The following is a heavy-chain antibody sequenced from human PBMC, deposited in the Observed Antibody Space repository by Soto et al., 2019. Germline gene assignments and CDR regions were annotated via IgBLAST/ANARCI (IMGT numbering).Heavy chain of an antibody. Sequence: QLQLQESGPGLVKPSETLSLTCTVSGGPISSSSYYRGWIRQPPGKGLEWIGSIYYSGSTYYNPSLKSRVTISVDTSKNQFSLKLSSVTAADTAVYYCARQAGGYSGYDSYYYYYMDVWGKGTTVTVSS. CDR1: GGPISSSSYY. CDR3: ARQAGGYSGYDSYYYYYMDV. J-gene: IGHJ6*03. CDR2: IYYSGST. V-gene: IGHV4-39*01. D-gene: IGHD5-12*01.